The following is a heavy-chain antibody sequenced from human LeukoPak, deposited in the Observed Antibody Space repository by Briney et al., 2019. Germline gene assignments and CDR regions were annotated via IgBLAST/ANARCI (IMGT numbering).Heavy chain of an antibody. CDR1: GGSISSYY. J-gene: IGHJ6*04. Sequence: SETLSLTCTVSGGSISSYYWSWIRQPLGKGLEWIGYIYYSGSTNYNPSLKSRVTISVDTSKNQFSLKLSSVTAADTAVYYCARVYLNYGSAHYGMDVWGKGTTVTVSS. CDR2: IYYSGST. D-gene: IGHD3-10*01. V-gene: IGHV4-59*01. CDR3: ARVYLNYGSAHYGMDV.